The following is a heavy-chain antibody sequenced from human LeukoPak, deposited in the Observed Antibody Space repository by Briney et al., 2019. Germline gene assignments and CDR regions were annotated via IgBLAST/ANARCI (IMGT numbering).Heavy chain of an antibody. D-gene: IGHD2-2*01. CDR1: GGSISSGDYY. Sequence: SETLSLTCTVSGGSISSGDYYWSWIRQPPGKGLEWIGYIYYSGSTYYNPSLKSRVTISVDTSKNQFSLKLSSVTAADTAVYYCAREIVVVPAASPIHWFDPWGQGTLVTVSS. CDR3: AREIVVVPAASPIHWFDP. CDR2: IYYSGST. V-gene: IGHV4-30-4*01. J-gene: IGHJ5*02.